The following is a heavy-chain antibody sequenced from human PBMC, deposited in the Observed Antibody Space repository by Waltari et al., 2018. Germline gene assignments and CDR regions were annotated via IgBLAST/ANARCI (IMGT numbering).Heavy chain of an antibody. CDR1: GGSISSGSYY. Sequence: QVQLQESGPGLVKPSQTLSLTCTVSGGSISSGSYYWSWIRQSAGKGLEWIGYIYTSGSTNYNPSLKSRVTISVDTSKNQFSLKVTSLTAADTAIYYCARGSFDSDSYFDVWGRGTLVTVSS. CDR2: IYTSGST. V-gene: IGHV4-61*09. D-gene: IGHD1-26*01. CDR3: ARGSFDSDSYFDV. J-gene: IGHJ2*01.